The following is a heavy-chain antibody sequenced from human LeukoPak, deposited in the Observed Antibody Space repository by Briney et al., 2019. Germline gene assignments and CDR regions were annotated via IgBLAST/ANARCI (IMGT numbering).Heavy chain of an antibody. CDR2: IGTAGDP. CDR1: GFTFSSYD. J-gene: IGHJ4*02. D-gene: IGHD3-10*01. V-gene: IGHV3-13*05. Sequence: AGGSLRLSCAASGFTFSSYDMHWVRQATGKGLEWVSAIGTAGDPYYPGSVKGRFTISRENAKNSLYLQMNSLRAGDTAMYYCARGAEREFGELLSPLDYWGQGTLVTVSS. CDR3: ARGAEREFGELLSPLDY.